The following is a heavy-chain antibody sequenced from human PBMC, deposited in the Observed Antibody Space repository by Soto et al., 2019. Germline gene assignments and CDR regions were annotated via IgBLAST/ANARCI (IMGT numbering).Heavy chain of an antibody. CDR2: IYHSGST. CDR1: GGSISSGGYS. CDR3: AAGGGLPRYS. V-gene: IGHV4-30-2*01. Sequence: QLQLQESGSGLVKPSQTLSLTCAVSGGSISSGGYSWSWIRQPPGKGLEWIGYIYHSGSTYYNPALQSPATISVDRSKNQSPLKLSSVTAADTAVYYCAAGGGLPRYSWGQGTLVTVSS. J-gene: IGHJ4*02. D-gene: IGHD5-12*01.